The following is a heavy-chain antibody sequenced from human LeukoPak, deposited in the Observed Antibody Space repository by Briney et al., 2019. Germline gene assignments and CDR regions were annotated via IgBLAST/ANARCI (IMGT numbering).Heavy chain of an antibody. CDR2: IYYTGST. CDR1: GGSISSYY. D-gene: IGHD5-24*01. V-gene: IGHV4-59*08. CDR3: ARVEMATITLDN. J-gene: IGHJ4*02. Sequence: SETLSLTCTVSGGSISSYYWSWIRQPPGKGLEWIGYIYYTGSTNYNPSLKGRVTISVDTSKNQFSLKLTSVTAADTAVYYCARVEMATITLDNWGQGTLVTVSS.